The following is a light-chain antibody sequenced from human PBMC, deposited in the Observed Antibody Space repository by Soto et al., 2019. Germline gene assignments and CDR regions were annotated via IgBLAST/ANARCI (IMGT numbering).Light chain of an antibody. CDR3: QQLNSYPIT. CDR1: QGLSSE. CDR2: AAS. V-gene: IGKV1-9*01. Sequence: DIQLTQSPSFLSASVGDRVTITCRASQGLSSELTWYQQKPGKAPKLLIYAASTLQSGVPSRFSGSGYGTEFTLTISSLQPEDFATYYCQQLNSYPITFGQGTRLEIK. J-gene: IGKJ5*01.